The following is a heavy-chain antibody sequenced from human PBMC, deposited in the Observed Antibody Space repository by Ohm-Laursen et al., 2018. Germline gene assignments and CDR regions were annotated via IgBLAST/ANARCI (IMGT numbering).Heavy chain of an antibody. CDR1: GGSIRGYY. CDR2: IHSSGST. D-gene: IGHD2-21*02. V-gene: IGHV4-4*07. CDR3: ARRDITKAFNI. J-gene: IGHJ3*02. Sequence: DTLSLTCTVSGGSIRGYYWSWIRQTAGKGLEWIGRIHSSGSTNYNPSLQSRVTMSEDTSKNQFSLRLSSVTAADTAVYFCARRDITKAFNIWGQGTLVTVSS.